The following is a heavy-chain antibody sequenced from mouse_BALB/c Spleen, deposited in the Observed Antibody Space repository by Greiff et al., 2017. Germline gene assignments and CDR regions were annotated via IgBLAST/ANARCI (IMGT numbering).Heavy chain of an antibody. Sequence: QVQLQQSGAELMKPGASVKISCKATGYTFSSYWIEWVKQRPGHGLEWIGEILPGSGSTNYNEKFKGKATFTADTSSNTAYMQLSSLTSEDSAVYYCARRSDYDEFFFGYWGQGTTLTVSS. CDR1: GYTFSSYW. CDR3: ARRSDYDEFFFGY. J-gene: IGHJ2*01. D-gene: IGHD2-4*01. V-gene: IGHV1-9*01. CDR2: ILPGSGST.